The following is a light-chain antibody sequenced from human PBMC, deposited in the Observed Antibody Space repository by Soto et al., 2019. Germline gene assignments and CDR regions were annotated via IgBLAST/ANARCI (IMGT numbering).Light chain of an antibody. Sequence: EIVMTQSPATLSVSPGERATLSCRASQSVSSNLAWYQQKPGQAPRLLIYGSSTRATCIPARFSGSGSGTKFTLTISGLQSEEFAVYYCQQYNNSPPMYTFGQGTKLEIK. CDR1: QSVSSN. J-gene: IGKJ2*01. CDR3: QQYNNSPPMYT. CDR2: GSS. V-gene: IGKV3-15*01.